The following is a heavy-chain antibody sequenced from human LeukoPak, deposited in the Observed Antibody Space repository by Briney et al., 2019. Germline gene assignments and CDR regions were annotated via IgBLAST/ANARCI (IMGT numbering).Heavy chain of an antibody. V-gene: IGHV4-4*07. CDR2: IYTSGST. Sequence: SETLSLTCTVSGGSISSYYWSWIRQPAGKGLEWIGRIYTSGSTNYNPSLKSRVTMSVDTSKNQFSLKLSSVTAADTAVYYCASQILWFGEDHFDYWGQGTLVTVSS. D-gene: IGHD3-10*01. CDR3: ASQILWFGEDHFDY. J-gene: IGHJ4*02. CDR1: GGSISSYY.